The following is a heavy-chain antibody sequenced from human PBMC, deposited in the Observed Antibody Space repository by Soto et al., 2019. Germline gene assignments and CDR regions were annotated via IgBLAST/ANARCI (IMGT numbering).Heavy chain of an antibody. V-gene: IGHV1-46*02. Sequence: QVQLVQSGAEVRNPGASVKLSCKASGYTFNMYYMHWVRQAPGQGLEWMGVINPNGDTTTYAQRFQGRLTRTRDTSTSTVYMDLTSLRSEDTAVYYCAREGAAAARMFDNWGQGTLVTVSS. J-gene: IGHJ4*02. CDR2: INPNGDTT. D-gene: IGHD2-2*01. CDR3: AREGAAAARMFDN. CDR1: GYTFNMYY.